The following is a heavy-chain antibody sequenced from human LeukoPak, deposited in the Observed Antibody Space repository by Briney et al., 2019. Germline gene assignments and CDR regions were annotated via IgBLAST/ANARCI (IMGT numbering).Heavy chain of an antibody. V-gene: IGHV4-39*07. J-gene: IGHJ3*02. CDR2: IYYSGST. Sequence: SETLSLTCTVSGGPISSSSYYWGWIRQPPGKGLEWIGSIYYSGSTYYNPSLKSRVTISVDTSKNQFSLKLSSVTAADTAVYYCARGGLGYYDSSGNASDIWGQGTMVTVSS. D-gene: IGHD3-22*01. CDR3: ARGGLGYYDSSGNASDI. CDR1: GGPISSSSYY.